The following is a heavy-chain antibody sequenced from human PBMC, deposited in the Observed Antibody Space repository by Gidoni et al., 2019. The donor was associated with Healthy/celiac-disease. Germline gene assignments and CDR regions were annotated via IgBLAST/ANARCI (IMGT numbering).Heavy chain of an antibody. CDR1: GSRFTSYW. D-gene: IGHD3-10*01. CDR3: ARGPLLWFEVGQGHFDY. J-gene: IGHJ4*02. Sequence: EVQLVQSGAEVKKPGESLKISCKGSGSRFTSYWLGWVRQMPGKGLEWMGIIYPGDSDTRYSPSFQGQVTISADKSISTAYLQWSSLKASDTAMYYCARGPLLWFEVGQGHFDYWGQGTLVTVSS. CDR2: IYPGDSDT. V-gene: IGHV5-51*01.